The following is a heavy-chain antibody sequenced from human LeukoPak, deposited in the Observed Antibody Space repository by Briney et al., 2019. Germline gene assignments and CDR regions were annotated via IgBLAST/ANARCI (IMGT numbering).Heavy chain of an antibody. CDR3: ARGPTVSSTWDY. V-gene: IGHV3-53*01. Sequence: GGSLRLSCAASGFTFSSAYVSWVRQAPGKGLEWVSSIYGGDNREYSDSVKGRFTISRDDSKNTVSLQMSSLRVEDTAVYYCARGPTVSSTWDYWGQGTLVTVSP. J-gene: IGHJ4*02. CDR1: GFTFSSAY. CDR2: IYGGDNR. D-gene: IGHD2-2*01.